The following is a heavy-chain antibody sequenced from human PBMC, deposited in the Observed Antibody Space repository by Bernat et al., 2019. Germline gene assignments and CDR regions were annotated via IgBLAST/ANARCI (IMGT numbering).Heavy chain of an antibody. V-gene: IGHV3-15*07. D-gene: IGHD6-19*01. CDR1: GFTFSSYS. Sequence: EVQLVESGGGLVKPGGSLRLSCAASGFTFSSYSMNWVRQAPGKGLEWVGRIKSKTDGGTTDYAAPVKGRFTISRDDSKNTLYLQMNSLKTEDTAVYYCTTSSGWYSGLDYWGQGTLVTVSS. CDR3: TTSSGWYSGLDY. J-gene: IGHJ4*02. CDR2: IKSKTDGGTT.